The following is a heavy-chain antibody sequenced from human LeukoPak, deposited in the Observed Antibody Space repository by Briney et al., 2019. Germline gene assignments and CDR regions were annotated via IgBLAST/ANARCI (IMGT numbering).Heavy chain of an antibody. Sequence: ASVKVSCKASGYTFTSYDINWVRQATGQGLEWMGWMNPNSGNTGYAQKFQGRVTMTRDTSISTAYMELSSLRSEDTAVYYCAGGSRGTSDFWSGYSYYFDYWGQGTLVTVSS. CDR2: MNPNSGNT. J-gene: IGHJ4*02. V-gene: IGHV1-8*01. CDR1: GYTFTSYD. CDR3: AGGSRGTSDFWSGYSYYFDY. D-gene: IGHD3-3*01.